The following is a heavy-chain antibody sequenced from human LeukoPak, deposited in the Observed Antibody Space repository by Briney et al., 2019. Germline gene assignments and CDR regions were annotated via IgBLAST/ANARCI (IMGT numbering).Heavy chain of an antibody. CDR2: IKEDESAK. J-gene: IGHJ4*02. CDR1: GFTFSTYW. Sequence: GGSLRLSCAASGFTFSTYWMASVRQAPGKGLEWVANIKEDESAKHQADSVKGRFTIFRDNAQNSVYLQMSSLRGEDTAVYYCARDVGGSLDYWGQGTLVTASS. CDR3: ARDVGGSLDY. V-gene: IGHV3-7*01. D-gene: IGHD1-26*01.